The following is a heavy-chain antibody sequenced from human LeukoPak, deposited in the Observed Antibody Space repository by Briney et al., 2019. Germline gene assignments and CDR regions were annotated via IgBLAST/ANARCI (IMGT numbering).Heavy chain of an antibody. CDR1: AFTFSSYG. V-gene: IGHV3-30*18. J-gene: IGHJ4*02. CDR2: ISYDGSNK. CDR3: AKDLSSYGDYPENFDY. Sequence: PGGSLRLSCAASAFTFSSYGMHWVRQAPGNGLEWVAVISYDGSNKYYADSVKGRFTISRDNSKNTLYLQMNSLRAEDTAVYYCAKDLSSYGDYPENFDYWGQGTLVTVSS. D-gene: IGHD4-17*01.